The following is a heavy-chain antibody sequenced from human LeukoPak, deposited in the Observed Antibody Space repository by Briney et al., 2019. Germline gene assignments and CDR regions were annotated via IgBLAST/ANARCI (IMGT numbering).Heavy chain of an antibody. Sequence: SETLSLTCAVYGGSFSGYYWSWIRQPPGKGLEWIGEINHSGSTNYNPSLKSRVTISVDTSKNQFSLKLSSVTAADTVVYYCARGGFGTGPLVPSWFDPWGQGTLVTVSS. CDR2: INHSGST. CDR3: ARGGFGTGPLVPSWFDP. J-gene: IGHJ5*02. V-gene: IGHV4-34*01. D-gene: IGHD3-10*01. CDR1: GGSFSGYY.